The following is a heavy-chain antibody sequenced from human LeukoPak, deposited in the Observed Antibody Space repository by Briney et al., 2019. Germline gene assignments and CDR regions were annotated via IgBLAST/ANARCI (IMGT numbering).Heavy chain of an antibody. J-gene: IGHJ4*02. CDR1: GFTFRSYW. V-gene: IGHV3-23*01. CDR3: AKFRAFDWLLFGGLNQPFDY. CDR2: ISGSGGST. D-gene: IGHD3-9*01. Sequence: GGSLRLSCAASGFTFRSYWMSWVRQAPGKGLEWVSAISGSGGSTYYADSVKGRFTISRDNSKNTLYLQMNSLRAEDTAVYYCAKFRAFDWLLFGGLNQPFDYWGRGTLVTVSS.